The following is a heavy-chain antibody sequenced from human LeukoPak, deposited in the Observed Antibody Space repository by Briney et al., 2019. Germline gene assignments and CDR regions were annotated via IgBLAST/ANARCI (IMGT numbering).Heavy chain of an antibody. V-gene: IGHV4-34*01. Sequence: PSETLSLTCAVYGGSFSGYYWSWIRQPPGKGLEWIGEINHSGSTNYNPSLKSRVTISVDTSKNQFSLKLSSVTAADTAVYYCARHQFDSGSGFDYWGQGTPVNVSS. J-gene: IGHJ4*02. CDR1: GGSFSGYY. CDR2: INHSGST. CDR3: ARHQFDSGSGFDY. D-gene: IGHD1-26*01.